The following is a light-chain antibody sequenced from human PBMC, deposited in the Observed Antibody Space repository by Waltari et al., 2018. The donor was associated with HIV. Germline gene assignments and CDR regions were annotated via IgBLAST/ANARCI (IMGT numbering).Light chain of an antibody. Sequence: QSALTQPASVSGSPGQSITISCTGTSSDVGGYKYVSWYQQHPGKAPKLMIYDVSKRPSGVSNRFSGSKSGNTASLTISGLQAGDEADYYCSSYTSSSTLVFGGGTKLTVL. J-gene: IGLJ2*01. CDR1: SSDVGGYKY. V-gene: IGLV2-14*03. CDR2: DVS. CDR3: SSYTSSSTLV.